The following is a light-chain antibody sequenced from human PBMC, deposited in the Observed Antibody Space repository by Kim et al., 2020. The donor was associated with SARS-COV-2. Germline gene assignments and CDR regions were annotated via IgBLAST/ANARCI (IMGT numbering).Light chain of an antibody. CDR2: WAS. V-gene: IGKV4-1*01. CDR3: QQYYSSHT. CDR1: QSVLYSSNNKNY. Sequence: DIVMTQSPDSLAVSLAERATINCKSSQSVLYSSNNKNYLAWYQQKPGQTTNLLLYWASTRESGVPDRFTGSGSGTDFTLTISSLQAEDGAVYYCQQYYSSHTFGQGTKLEI. J-gene: IGKJ2*01.